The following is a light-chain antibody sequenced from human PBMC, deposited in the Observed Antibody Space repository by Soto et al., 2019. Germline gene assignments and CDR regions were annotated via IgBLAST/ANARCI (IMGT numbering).Light chain of an antibody. V-gene: IGLV1-44*01. CDR3: QAYDYSLTAFV. Sequence: QSVLTQPPSASGTPGQRVSISCSGSSANIGINTVSWYRQLPGTAPKLLIYGTNQRPSGVPDRFSGSKSGTSASLAITGLQAEDEADYYCQAYDYSLTAFVFGGGTKLTVL. J-gene: IGLJ3*02. CDR1: SANIGINT. CDR2: GTN.